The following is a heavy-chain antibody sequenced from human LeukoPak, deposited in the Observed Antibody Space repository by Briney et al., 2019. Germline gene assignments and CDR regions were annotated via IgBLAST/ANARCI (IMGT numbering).Heavy chain of an antibody. CDR1: GGSISSYY. Sequence: PETLSLTCTVSGGSISSYYWSWIRQPPGKGLEWIGYIYYSGSTNYDPSLKSRVTISVDTSKNQFSLKLSSVTAADTAVYYCAKVDEQPLIRFDYWGQGTLVTVSS. D-gene: IGHD6-13*01. CDR3: AKVDEQPLIRFDY. V-gene: IGHV4-59*12. CDR2: IYYSGST. J-gene: IGHJ4*02.